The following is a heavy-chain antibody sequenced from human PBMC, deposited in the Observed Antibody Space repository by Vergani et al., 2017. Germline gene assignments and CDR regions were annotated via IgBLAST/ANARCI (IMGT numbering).Heavy chain of an antibody. J-gene: IGHJ4*02. CDR3: AKGGIAAAGPFDY. Sequence: VQLVESGGNVVQSGTSLRLSCAASGFTFDDYAMHWVRQAPGKGLEWVSGISWNSGSIGYADSVKGRFTISRDNAKNSLYLQMNSLRAEDMALYYCAKGGIAAAGPFDYWGQGTLVTVSS. V-gene: IGHV3-9*03. CDR2: ISWNSGSI. CDR1: GFTFDDYA. D-gene: IGHD6-13*01.